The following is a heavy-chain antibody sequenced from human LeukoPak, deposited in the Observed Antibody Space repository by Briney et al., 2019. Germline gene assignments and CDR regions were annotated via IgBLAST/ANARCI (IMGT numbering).Heavy chain of an antibody. Sequence: SETLSLTCAVYGGSFSGYYWSWIRQPPGKGLEWIGEINHSGSTNYNPSLKSRVTISVDTSKNQFSLKLSSVTAADTAVYYCAGAPLSGSYHVGAFDIWGQGTMVTVSS. D-gene: IGHD1-26*01. CDR2: INHSGST. J-gene: IGHJ3*02. CDR3: AGAPLSGSYHVGAFDI. V-gene: IGHV4-34*01. CDR1: GGSFSGYY.